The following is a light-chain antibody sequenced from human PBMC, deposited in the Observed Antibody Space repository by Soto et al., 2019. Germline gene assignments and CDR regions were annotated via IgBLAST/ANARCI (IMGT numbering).Light chain of an antibody. CDR3: HQLNRYPT. J-gene: IGKJ4*01. Sequence: IQVTQSPSSLSACVGDRITITCRASQGMSTYLAWYQQKPGKAPTLLIYAAYTLQSGVPSRFSGGGSGTDFTLTISSLQPEDFATYYCHQLNRYPTFGGGTKVEIK. CDR1: QGMSTY. V-gene: IGKV1-9*01. CDR2: AAY.